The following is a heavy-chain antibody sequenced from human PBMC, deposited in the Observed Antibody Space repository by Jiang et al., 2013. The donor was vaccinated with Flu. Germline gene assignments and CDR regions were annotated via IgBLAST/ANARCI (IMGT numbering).Heavy chain of an antibody. D-gene: IGHD4-17*01. J-gene: IGHJ3*02. CDR3: ARITRGYGDYVFSAFDI. Sequence: KPTQTLTLTCTFSGFSLSTSGMCVSWIRQPPGKALEWLALIDWDDDKYYSTSLKTRLTISKDTSKNQVVLTMTNMDPVDTATYYCARITRGYGDYVFSAFDIWGQGTMVTVSS. V-gene: IGHV2-70*01. CDR2: IDWDDDK. CDR1: GFSLSTSGMC.